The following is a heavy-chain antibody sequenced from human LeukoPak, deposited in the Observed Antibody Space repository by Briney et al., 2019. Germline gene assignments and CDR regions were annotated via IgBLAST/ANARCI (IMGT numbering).Heavy chain of an antibody. CDR1: GFTFSSYW. CDR3: ASRGEWLARWPFDY. D-gene: IGHD6-19*01. J-gene: IGHJ4*02. Sequence: GGSLRLSCAASGFTFSSYWMSWVRQAPGKGLEWVANINKDGSEKYYVDSVKGRFTISRDNSKNTLYLQMNSLRAEDTAVYYCASRGEWLARWPFDYWGQGTLVTVSS. CDR2: INKDGSEK. V-gene: IGHV3-7*03.